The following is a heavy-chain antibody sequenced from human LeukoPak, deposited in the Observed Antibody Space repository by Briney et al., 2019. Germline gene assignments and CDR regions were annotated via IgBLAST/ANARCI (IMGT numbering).Heavy chain of an antibody. D-gene: IGHD1-26*01. CDR2: ISSSGTTI. J-gene: IGHJ6*02. V-gene: IGHV3-48*03. CDR3: ARISGNYAYAMDV. CDR1: GFTFSTYE. Sequence: PGGSLRLSCAASGFTFSTYEMNWVRQAPGKGLEWVSYISSSGTTIYYADSVKGRFTISRDNAKNSLYLQMNSLRAEGTAVYYCARISGNYAYAMDVWGQGTTVTVSS.